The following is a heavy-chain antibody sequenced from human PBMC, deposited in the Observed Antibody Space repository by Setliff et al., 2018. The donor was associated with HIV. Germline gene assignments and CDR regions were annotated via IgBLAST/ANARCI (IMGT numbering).Heavy chain of an antibody. V-gene: IGHV4-38-2*02. CDR1: GYSISSRYY. CDR3: ARGDDFGGLLYDY. J-gene: IGHJ4*02. CDR2: IYYSGST. Sequence: SETLSLTCTVSGYSISSRYYWGWIRQPPGKGLEWIGSIYYSGSTYYNPSLKSRVTISVDTSKNQFSLKVRSVTAADTALYYCARGDDFGGLLYDYWGQGTLVTVSS. D-gene: IGHD3-10*01.